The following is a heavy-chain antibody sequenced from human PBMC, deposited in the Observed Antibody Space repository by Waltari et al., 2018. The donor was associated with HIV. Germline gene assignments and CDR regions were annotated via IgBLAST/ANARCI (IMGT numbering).Heavy chain of an antibody. CDR2: IFPDDSDT. CDR3: ARRSYYDSSGSYWYFDL. CDR1: GYNFNPSW. Sequence: EVQLVQSGAEVKKSGESLKISCKGSGYNFNPSWLGWVRQLPGQGLEWMGIIFPDDSDTRYSPSFQGQVTISADKSISTAYVQWSSLKASDTAMYFCARRSYYDSSGSYWYFDLWGRGTLVTVSS. V-gene: IGHV5-51*01. J-gene: IGHJ2*01. D-gene: IGHD3-22*01.